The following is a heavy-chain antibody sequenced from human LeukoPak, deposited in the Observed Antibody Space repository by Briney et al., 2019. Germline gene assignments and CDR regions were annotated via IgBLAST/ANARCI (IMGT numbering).Heavy chain of an antibody. CDR2: ISGSGGST. V-gene: IGHV3-23*01. J-gene: IGHJ4*02. CDR3: ATNGPLYKTLYKDYGEIPFDY. CDR1: GFTFSSYA. Sequence: PGGSLRLSCAASGFTFSSYAMSWVRQAPGKGLEWVSAISGSGGSTYYADSVKGRFTISRDNSKNTLYLQMNSLRAEDTAVYYCATNGPLYKTLYKDYGEIPFDYWGQGTLVTVSS. D-gene: IGHD4-17*01.